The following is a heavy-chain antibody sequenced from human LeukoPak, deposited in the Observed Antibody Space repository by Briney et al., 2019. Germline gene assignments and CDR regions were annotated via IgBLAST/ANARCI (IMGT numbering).Heavy chain of an antibody. D-gene: IGHD3-22*01. CDR2: IYYSGST. Sequence: SETLSLTCTVSGGSISSSSYYWGWIRQPPGKGLEWIGSIYYSGSTYYNPSLKSRVTISVDTSKNQFSLKLSSVTAADTAVYYCARERRAPYYYDSSGLFWGQGTLVTVSS. V-gene: IGHV4-39*07. J-gene: IGHJ4*02. CDR3: ARERRAPYYYDSSGLF. CDR1: GGSISSSSYY.